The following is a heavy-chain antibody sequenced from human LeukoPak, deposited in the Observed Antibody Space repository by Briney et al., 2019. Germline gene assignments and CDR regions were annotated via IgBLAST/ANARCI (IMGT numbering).Heavy chain of an antibody. J-gene: IGHJ4*02. V-gene: IGHV5-51*01. CDR2: IYPGDSDT. Sequence: RGESLKISCKGSGYRFTSYWIGWVRQMPGKGLEWMGIIYPGDSDTRYSPSFQGQVTISADKSISTAYLQWSSLKASDTAMYYCARLGVVPAAIGDYWGQGTLVTVSS. CDR3: ARLGVVPAAIGDY. D-gene: IGHD2-2*01. CDR1: GYRFTSYW.